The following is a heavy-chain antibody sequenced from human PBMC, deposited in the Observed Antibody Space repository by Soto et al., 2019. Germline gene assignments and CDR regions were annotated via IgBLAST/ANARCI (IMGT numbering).Heavy chain of an antibody. J-gene: IGHJ3*02. CDR3: ARLPSCSGGSCYDAFDI. CDR1: GFTFSSYS. Sequence: GGSLRLSCAASGFTFSSYSMNWVRQAPGKGLEWVSSISSSSSYIYYADSVKGRFTISRDNAKNSLYLQMNSLRAEDTAVYYCARLPSCSGGSCYDAFDIWGQGTMVTVSS. V-gene: IGHV3-21*01. CDR2: ISSSSSYI. D-gene: IGHD2-15*01.